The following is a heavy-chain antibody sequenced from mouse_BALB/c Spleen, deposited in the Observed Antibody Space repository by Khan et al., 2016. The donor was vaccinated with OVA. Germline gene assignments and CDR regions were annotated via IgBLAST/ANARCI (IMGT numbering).Heavy chain of an antibody. CDR1: GFSLTNYG. CDR3: ASQPYYHFNIMDY. CDR2: IWNDGTT. Sequence: QVQLKESGPGLAAPSQSLSITCTISGFSLTNYGVHSVCQPPGKGLEWVGVIWNDGTTTYNLALKSRLTITKDNSQSQVFLKMNRLPTYDTAIYFCASQPYYHFNIMDYWGQGTSVTVSS. D-gene: IGHD2-4*01. V-gene: IGHV2-6-1*01. J-gene: IGHJ4*01.